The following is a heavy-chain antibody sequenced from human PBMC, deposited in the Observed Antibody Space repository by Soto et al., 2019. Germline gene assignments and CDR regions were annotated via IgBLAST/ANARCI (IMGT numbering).Heavy chain of an antibody. CDR2: IYYSGST. Sequence: PSGTLSLTCTVSGGSISIYYWAWIRQPPGKGLEWIGYIYYSGSTNYNPSLKSRVTISVDTSKNQFSLKLSSVTAADTAVYYCARHRPPHRPPIFGYWGQGTLVTVYS. V-gene: IGHV4-59*08. CDR3: ARHRPPHRPPIFGY. CDR1: GGSISIYY. J-gene: IGHJ4*02. D-gene: IGHD2-2*02.